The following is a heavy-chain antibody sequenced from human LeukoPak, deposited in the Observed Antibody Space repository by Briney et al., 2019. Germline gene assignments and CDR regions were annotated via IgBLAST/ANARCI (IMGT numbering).Heavy chain of an antibody. J-gene: IGHJ4*02. Sequence: PSETLSLTCTASGGSISGSYWSWIRQPPGKGLEWIGRIYSSGSTNYNPSLKSRVTMSVDTSKNQVSLKLNSVTAADTAVYYCARGFCSGGSCYLFDSWGQGTLVTVSS. CDR2: IYSSGST. D-gene: IGHD2-15*01. CDR1: GGSISGSY. V-gene: IGHV4-4*07. CDR3: ARGFCSGGSCYLFDS.